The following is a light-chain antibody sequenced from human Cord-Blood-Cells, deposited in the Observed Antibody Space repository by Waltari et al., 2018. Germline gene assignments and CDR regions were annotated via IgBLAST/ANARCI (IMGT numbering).Light chain of an antibody. CDR2: GAS. CDR1: QSVSSN. V-gene: IGKV3-15*01. Sequence: EIVMTQSPATLSVSPGERATLSCRASQSVSSNLAWYQQKPGQAPRLLIYGASTSATGIPARFSGSESGTEFTLTISSLQSEDVAVYYCQQYNNWPPITFGQGTRLEIK. J-gene: IGKJ5*01. CDR3: QQYNNWPPIT.